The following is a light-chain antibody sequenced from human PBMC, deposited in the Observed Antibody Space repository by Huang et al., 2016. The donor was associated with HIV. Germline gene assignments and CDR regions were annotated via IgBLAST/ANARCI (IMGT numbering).Light chain of an antibody. J-gene: IGKJ3*01. CDR3: QQCDNLPFT. CDR1: QDISNC. CDR2: VAS. V-gene: IGKV1-33*01. Sequence: DIQMTQSPSSLSASVGDRVTITCQASQDISNCLNWYQQKTGKAPKLLIYVASNLETGVPSRFSGSGSGTYFTFTINSLQPEDFAAYYCQQCDNLPFTFGPGTKVDIK.